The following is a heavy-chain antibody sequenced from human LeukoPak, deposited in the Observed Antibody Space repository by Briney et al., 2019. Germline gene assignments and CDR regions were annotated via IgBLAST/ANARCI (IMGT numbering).Heavy chain of an antibody. J-gene: IGHJ4*02. CDR3: ARGPIAAEPYFDY. D-gene: IGHD6-13*01. Sequence: GGSLRLSCAASGFTFSSYSMNWVRQAPGKGLEWVSSIGSSSSYIYYADSVKGRFTISRDNAKNSLYLQMNSLRAEDTAVYYCARGPIAAEPYFDYWGQGTLVTVSS. V-gene: IGHV3-21*01. CDR2: IGSSSSYI. CDR1: GFTFSSYS.